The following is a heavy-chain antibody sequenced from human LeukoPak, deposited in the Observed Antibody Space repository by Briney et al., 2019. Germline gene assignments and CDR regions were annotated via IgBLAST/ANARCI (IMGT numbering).Heavy chain of an antibody. J-gene: IGHJ5*02. CDR1: GGSISSYY. CDR2: IYYSGST. V-gene: IGHV4-59*01. D-gene: IGHD3-22*01. CDR3: AGRHYYYDSSGNPGGFDP. Sequence: SETLSPTCTVSGGSISSYYWSWIRQPPGKGLEWIGYIYYSGSTNYNPSLKSRVTISVDTSKNQFSLKLSSVTAADTAVYYCAGRHYYYDSSGNPGGFDPWGQGTLVTVSS.